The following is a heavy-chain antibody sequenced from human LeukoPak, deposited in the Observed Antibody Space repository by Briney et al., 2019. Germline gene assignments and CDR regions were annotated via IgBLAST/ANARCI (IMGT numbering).Heavy chain of an antibody. CDR3: ARGVLTYFDP. D-gene: IGHD3-9*01. V-gene: IGHV3-74*01. CDR2: INSEGSGT. J-gene: IGHJ5*02. Sequence: RPGGSLRLSCVASGFTLSNYWMHWVRQGPGKGLVSVSHINSEGSGTSYADPVKGRFTISRDIAKNTVYLEMNSLRAEDTAVYYCARGVLTYFDPWGQGTLVTVSS. CDR1: GFTLSNYW.